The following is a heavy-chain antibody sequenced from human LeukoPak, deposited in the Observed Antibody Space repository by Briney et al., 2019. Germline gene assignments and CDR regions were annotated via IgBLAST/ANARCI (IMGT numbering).Heavy chain of an antibody. J-gene: IGHJ4*02. Sequence: GRSLRLSCAASGFTFSSYGMHWVRQAPGKGLEWVAVIWYDGSNKYCADSVKGRFTISGDNSKNTLYLQMNSLRAEDTAVYYCARDGNGDYYFDYWGQGTLVTVSS. CDR3: ARDGNGDYYFDY. CDR1: GFTFSSYG. D-gene: IGHD4-17*01. V-gene: IGHV3-33*01. CDR2: IWYDGSNK.